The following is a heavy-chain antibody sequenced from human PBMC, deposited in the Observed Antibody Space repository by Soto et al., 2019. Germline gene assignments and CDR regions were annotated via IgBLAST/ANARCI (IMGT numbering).Heavy chain of an antibody. Sequence: QVQLVESGGGVVQPGRSLRLSCATSGFTFSSYGMHWVRQAPGKGLEWVAVIWYDGSNKHYADSVKGRFTISRDNSKNTLYLKMNSLRAEDTAVYYCARGYGLSSGWYGGLFDYWGQGILVTVSS. J-gene: IGHJ4*02. CDR3: ARGYGLSSGWYGGLFDY. CDR2: IWYDGSNK. D-gene: IGHD6-19*01. CDR1: GFTFSSYG. V-gene: IGHV3-33*01.